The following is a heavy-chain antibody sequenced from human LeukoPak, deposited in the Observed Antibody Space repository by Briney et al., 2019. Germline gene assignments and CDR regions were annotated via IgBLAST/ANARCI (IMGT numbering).Heavy chain of an antibody. CDR2: ISSSSSYI. J-gene: IGHJ4*02. Sequence: GGSLRLSCAASGFTFSSYSMNWVCQAPGKGLEWVSSISSSSSYIYYADSVKGRFTISRDNAKNSLYLQMNSLRAEDTAVYYCARDHDYYDSSGNFDYWGQGTLVTVSS. CDR1: GFTFSSYS. CDR3: ARDHDYYDSSGNFDY. V-gene: IGHV3-21*01. D-gene: IGHD3-22*01.